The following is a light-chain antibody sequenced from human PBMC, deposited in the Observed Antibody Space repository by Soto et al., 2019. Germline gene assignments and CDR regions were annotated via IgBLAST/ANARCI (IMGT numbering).Light chain of an antibody. CDR2: DAS. CDR3: QQYYSCTRGT. CDR1: RGVITN. Sequence: ELVMTQSPGTLSVSPGERATLACRASRGVITNLAWYPQKPGQAPRLLSFDASTRATGVPARFSGGGSGTEFTLTVNILQSADFATYDCQQYYSCTRGTVGPGTKV. V-gene: IGKV3-15*01. J-gene: IGKJ1*01.